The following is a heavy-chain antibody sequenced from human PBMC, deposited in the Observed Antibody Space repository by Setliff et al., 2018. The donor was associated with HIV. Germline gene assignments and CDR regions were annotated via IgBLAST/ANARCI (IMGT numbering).Heavy chain of an antibody. CDR1: GYTFNNYF. J-gene: IGHJ4*02. Sequence: ASVKVSCKASGYTFNNYFLHWVRQAPGQGLEWMGRFHPYSGHTNYAQNFQGRVTMTMDASITTAYMELSRLRSDDTAVYYCAKNYFDTSGWSAVDYWGQGSLVTVSS. V-gene: IGHV1-2*06. CDR3: AKNYFDTSGWSAVDY. CDR2: FHPYSGHT. D-gene: IGHD3-22*01.